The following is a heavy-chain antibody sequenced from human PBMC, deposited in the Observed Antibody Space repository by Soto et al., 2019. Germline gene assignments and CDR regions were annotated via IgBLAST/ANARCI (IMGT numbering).Heavy chain of an antibody. V-gene: IGHV4-59*01. CDR1: GGSISSYY. D-gene: IGHD1-26*01. CDR3: ANGLSLATTTGDAFDI. Sequence: QVQLQESGPGLVKPSETLSLTCTVSGGSISSYYWSWIRQPPGKGLEWIGFVYYSGSTNYNPSLKSRVTISVDMYKNKHSLSLGSVTAADTVVYYCANGLSLATTTGDAFDIWGRGTIVTVSS. CDR2: VYYSGST. J-gene: IGHJ3*02.